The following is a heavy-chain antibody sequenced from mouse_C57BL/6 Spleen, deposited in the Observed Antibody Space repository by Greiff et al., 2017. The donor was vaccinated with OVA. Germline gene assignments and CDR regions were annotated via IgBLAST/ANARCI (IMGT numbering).Heavy chain of an antibody. D-gene: IGHD1-1*01. J-gene: IGHJ4*01. Sequence: QVQLQQSGAELVMPGASVKLSCKASGYTFTSYWMHWVKQRPGQGLEWIGEIDPSDSYTNYNQKFKGKSTLTVDKSSSTAYMQLSSLTSEDSAVYYCARSGYYGSSGARDYWGQGTSVTVSS. CDR1: GYTFTSYW. CDR2: IDPSDSYT. CDR3: ARSGYYGSSGARDY. V-gene: IGHV1-69*01.